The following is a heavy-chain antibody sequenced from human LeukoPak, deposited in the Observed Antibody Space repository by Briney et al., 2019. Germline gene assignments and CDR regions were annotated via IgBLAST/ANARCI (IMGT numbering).Heavy chain of an antibody. D-gene: IGHD4-11*01. CDR1: GYTSTGYY. Sequence: ASVKVSCRASGYTSTGYYMHWVRQAPGQGLEWMGWINPNSGGTNYAQKFQGRVTMTRDTSISTAYMELSRLRSDDTAVYYCARDAPYSNYQTIDYWGQGTLVTVSS. V-gene: IGHV1-2*02. J-gene: IGHJ4*02. CDR2: INPNSGGT. CDR3: ARDAPYSNYQTIDY.